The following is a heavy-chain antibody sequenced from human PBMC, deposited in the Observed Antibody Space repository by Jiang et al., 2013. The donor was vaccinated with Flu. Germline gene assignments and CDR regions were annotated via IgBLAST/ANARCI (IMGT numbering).Heavy chain of an antibody. D-gene: IGHD3-22*01. Sequence: FTISRDNAKNSLYLQMNSLRAEDTAVYYCARLEYYYDSSGPFDYWGQGTLVTVSS. J-gene: IGHJ4*02. V-gene: IGHV3-11*03. CDR3: ARLEYYYDSSGPFDY.